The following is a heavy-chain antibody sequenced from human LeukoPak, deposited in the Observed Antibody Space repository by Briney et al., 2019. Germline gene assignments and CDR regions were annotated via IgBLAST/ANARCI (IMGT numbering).Heavy chain of an antibody. CDR2: ISGSGGST. D-gene: IGHD6-19*01. Sequence: GGSLRLSCAASGFTFSSYAMSWVRQAPGKGLEWVSAISGSGGSTYYADSVKGRFTISRGNSENTLYLQMNSLRAEDTAVYYCAKEIGGGWYDGCIDYWGQGTLVTVSS. CDR3: AKEIGGGWYDGCIDY. V-gene: IGHV3-23*01. J-gene: IGHJ4*02. CDR1: GFTFSSYA.